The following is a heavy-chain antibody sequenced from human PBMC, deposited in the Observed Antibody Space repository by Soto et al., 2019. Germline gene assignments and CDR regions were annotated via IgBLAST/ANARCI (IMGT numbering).Heavy chain of an antibody. D-gene: IGHD5-12*01. J-gene: IGHJ5*02. V-gene: IGHV3-11*01. CDR3: ARASYSGYDYRTWFDP. Sequence: ESGGGLVKPGGSLRLSCAASGFTFSDYYMSWIRQAPGKGLEWASYISSSGSTIYYAASVKGRFTISRDNAKNSLYLQMNSLRAADTAVYYCARASYSGYDYRTWFDPWGQGTLVTVSS. CDR2: ISSSGSTI. CDR1: GFTFSDYY.